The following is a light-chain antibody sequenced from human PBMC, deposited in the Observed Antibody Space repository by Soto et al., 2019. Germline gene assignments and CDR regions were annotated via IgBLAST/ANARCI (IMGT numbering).Light chain of an antibody. CDR2: GAS. Sequence: EVVLTQSPDTLSLSPGEGVTLSCRASETVRDYVAWHQQQPGQAPRLLVFGASTRASGVPDRVSGSGSGTYFTLTLNSMEPDDLAVYYCQQYDTSPYSFGQGTKLEIK. CDR3: QQYDTSPYS. J-gene: IGKJ2*01. CDR1: ETVRDY. V-gene: IGKV3-20*01.